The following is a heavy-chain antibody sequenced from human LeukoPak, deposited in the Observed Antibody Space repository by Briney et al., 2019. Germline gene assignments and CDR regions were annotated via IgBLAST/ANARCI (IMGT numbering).Heavy chain of an antibody. Sequence: GASVKVSCKASGYTFTSYDISWVRQAPGQGLEWMGWMNTNTGNPTYAQGVTGRFAFSMGTSVSTAYLQVSSLKAEDTAGYYCARDLFIGTSSWYESVDYWGQRSLV. J-gene: IGHJ4*02. D-gene: IGHD6-13*01. V-gene: IGHV7-4-1*02. CDR1: GYTFTSYD. CDR3: ARDLFIGTSSWYESVDY. CDR2: MNTNTGNP.